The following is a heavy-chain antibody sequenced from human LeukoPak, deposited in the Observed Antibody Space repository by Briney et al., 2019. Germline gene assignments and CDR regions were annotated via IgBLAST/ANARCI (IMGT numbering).Heavy chain of an antibody. CDR1: GFTFSSYG. J-gene: IGHJ4*02. D-gene: IGHD6-19*01. CDR2: ISYDGSNK. V-gene: IGHV3-30*18. CDR3: AKDRVAGLYYFDY. Sequence: GGSLRLSCAVSGFTFSSYGMHWVRQAPGKGLESVAVISYDGSNKYYADSVKGRFTISRDNSKNTLYLQMNSLRAEDTAVYYCAKDRVAGLYYFDYWGQGTLVTVSS.